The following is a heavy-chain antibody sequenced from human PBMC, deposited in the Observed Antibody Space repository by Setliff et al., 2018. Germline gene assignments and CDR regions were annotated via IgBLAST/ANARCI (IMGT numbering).Heavy chain of an antibody. J-gene: IGHJ5*02. CDR3: ARAHTWSLPNDNSGYPGWFDP. V-gene: IGHV4-38-2*01. Sequence: SETLSLTCAVSGYSISSGYYWGWIRQPPGKGLEWIGSIHHSGKAYYNPSLKSRVTMSVDTSKNHVSLKLSSVTAADTAVYYCARAHTWSLPNDNSGYPGWFDPWGQGALVTVSS. D-gene: IGHD3-22*01. CDR1: GYSISSGYY. CDR2: IHHSGKA.